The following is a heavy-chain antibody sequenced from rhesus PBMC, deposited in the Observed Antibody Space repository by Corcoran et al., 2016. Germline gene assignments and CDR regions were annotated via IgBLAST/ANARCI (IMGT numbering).Heavy chain of an antibody. J-gene: IGHJ3*01. V-gene: IGHV4-76*01. CDR3: ARDSGCTGSGCHDAVDF. D-gene: IGHD2-21*01. Sequence: QVQLQESGPRVVKPSETLSLTCAVSGGSISSGYDWSWIRQPPGKGLEWIGYIYGTSGSTNYNPALKNRVTISKDASKNQFSLKLSSVTAADTAVYYCARDSGCTGSGCHDAVDFWGQGLRVTVSS. CDR2: IYGTSGST. CDR1: GGSISSGYD.